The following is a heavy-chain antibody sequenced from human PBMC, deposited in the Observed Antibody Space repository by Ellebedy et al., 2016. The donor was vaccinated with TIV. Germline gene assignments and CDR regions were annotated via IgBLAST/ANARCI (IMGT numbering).Heavy chain of an antibody. V-gene: IGHV4-59*01. Sequence: SETLSLTXTVSGGSISSYYWSWIRQPPGKGLEWIGYIYYSGSTNYNPSLKSRVTISVDTSKNQFSLKLSSVTAADTAVYYCARVDCSSTSCYRYYYYMDVWGKGTTVTVSS. CDR2: IYYSGST. J-gene: IGHJ6*03. CDR3: ARVDCSSTSCYRYYYYMDV. CDR1: GGSISSYY. D-gene: IGHD2-2*01.